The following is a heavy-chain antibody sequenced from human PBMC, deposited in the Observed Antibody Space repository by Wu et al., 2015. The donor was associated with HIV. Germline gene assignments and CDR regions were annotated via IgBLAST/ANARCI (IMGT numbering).Heavy chain of an antibody. CDR3: ARDQLPYYYGSGRYATDYYYYGMDV. D-gene: IGHD3-10*01. Sequence: QVQLVQSGAEVKKPGSSVKVSCKASGGSFSNYAISWVRQAPGQGLEWMGRIIPIFATADYAQKFQGRVAITADESASAAYMELSSLRSDDAAVYYCARDQLPYYYGSGRYATDYYYYGMDVWGQGTTVTVSS. CDR2: IIPIFATA. J-gene: IGHJ6*02. CDR1: GGSFSNYA. V-gene: IGHV1-69*13.